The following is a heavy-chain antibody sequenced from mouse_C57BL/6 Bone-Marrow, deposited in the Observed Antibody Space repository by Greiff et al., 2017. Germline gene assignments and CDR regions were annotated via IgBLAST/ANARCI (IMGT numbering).Heavy chain of an antibody. V-gene: IGHV1-62-2*01. J-gene: IGHJ3*01. CDR3: ARHEDGPAWFAY. Sequence: VKLQESGAELVKPGASVKLSCKASGYTFTEYTIHWVKQRPGQGLEWIGWFYPGSGSIKYNEKFKDKATLTANRSSSTVYMQLSRLTSEDSAVYVCARHEDGPAWFAYWGQRTLVTVSA. CDR2: FYPGSGSI. CDR1: GYTFTEYT.